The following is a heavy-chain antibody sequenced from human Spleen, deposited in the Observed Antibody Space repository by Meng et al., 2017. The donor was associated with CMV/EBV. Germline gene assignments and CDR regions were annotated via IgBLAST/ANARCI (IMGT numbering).Heavy chain of an antibody. Sequence: QGQCQRSGPGLVNPSQTLSLTCTVSGGSMSSGDYFWNWIRQPPGKGLEWIGYIYYSGNTYYNPSLKSRVTISIDTSKNQFSLKLSSVTAADTAVYYCARAEYYNWFDPWGQGTLVTVSS. V-gene: IGHV4-30-4*01. J-gene: IGHJ5*02. CDR2: IYYSGNT. D-gene: IGHD1-14*01. CDR1: GGSMSSGDYF. CDR3: ARAEYYNWFDP.